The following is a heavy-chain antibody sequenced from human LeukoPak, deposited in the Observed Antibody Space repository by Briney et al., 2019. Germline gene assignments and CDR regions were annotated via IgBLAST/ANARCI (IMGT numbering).Heavy chain of an antibody. D-gene: IGHD4-17*01. V-gene: IGHV4-30-4*01. CDR1: GGSISSGDYY. J-gene: IGHJ3*02. Sequence: KPSETLSLTCTVSGGSISSGDYYWSWIRQPPGKGLEWIGYIYYSGSTYYNPSLKSRVTISVDTSKNQFSLKLSSVTAADTAVYCCARDPGTIHAFDIWGQGTMVTVSS. CDR3: ARDPGTIHAFDI. CDR2: IYYSGST.